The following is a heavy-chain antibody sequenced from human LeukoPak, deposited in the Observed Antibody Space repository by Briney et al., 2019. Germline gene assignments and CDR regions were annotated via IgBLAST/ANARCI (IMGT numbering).Heavy chain of an antibody. V-gene: IGHV3-73*01. CDR3: AKDQYYYDSSGYYRFDY. D-gene: IGHD3-22*01. J-gene: IGHJ4*02. CDR1: GFTFSGSA. CDR2: IRSKANSYAT. Sequence: GGSLRLSCAASGFTFSGSAMHWVRQASGKGLEWVGRIRSKANSYATAYAASVKGRFTISRDDSKNTLYLQMNSLTAEDTAVYYCAKDQYYYDSSGYYRFDYWGQGTLVTVSS.